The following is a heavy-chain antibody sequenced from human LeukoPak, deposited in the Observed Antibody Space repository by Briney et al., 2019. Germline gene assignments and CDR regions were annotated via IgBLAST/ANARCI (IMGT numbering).Heavy chain of an antibody. CDR3: AREASPAEGYGMDV. CDR1: GGSISSYY. D-gene: IGHD5-12*01. J-gene: IGHJ6*04. Sequence: SETLSPTCTVSGGSISSYYWSWVRQRPGKGLEWIGYIYYSGSTNYNPSLKSRVTISVDTSKNQFSLKLSSVTAADTAVYYCAREASPAEGYGMDVWGKGTTVTVSS. V-gene: IGHV4-59*01. CDR2: IYYSGST.